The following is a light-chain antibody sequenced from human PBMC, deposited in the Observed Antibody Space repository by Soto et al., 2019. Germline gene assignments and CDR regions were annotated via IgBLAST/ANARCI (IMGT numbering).Light chain of an antibody. V-gene: IGLV2-14*01. Sequence: QSAPTQPASVSGSPGQSITISCTGTSSDVGGYNYVSWYQQHPGKAPKLMIYEVRNRPSGVSNRFSGSRSGITASLTISGLQAEDEADYYCSSYTGSGTLVFGGGTKLTVL. J-gene: IGLJ3*02. CDR2: EVR. CDR3: SSYTGSGTLV. CDR1: SSDVGGYNY.